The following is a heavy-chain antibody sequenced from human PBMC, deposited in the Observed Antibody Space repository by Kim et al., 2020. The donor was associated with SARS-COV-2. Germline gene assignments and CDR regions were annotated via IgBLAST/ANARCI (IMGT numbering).Heavy chain of an antibody. D-gene: IGHD3-22*01. Sequence: GGSLRLSCAASGFTFSSYEMNWVRQAPGKGLEWVSYISSSGSTIYYADSVKGRFTISRDNAKNSLYLQMNSLRAEDTAVYYCARGGSSGYYPNAFDIWGQGTMVTVSS. CDR1: GFTFSSYE. CDR3: ARGGSSGYYPNAFDI. J-gene: IGHJ3*02. V-gene: IGHV3-48*03. CDR2: ISSSGSTI.